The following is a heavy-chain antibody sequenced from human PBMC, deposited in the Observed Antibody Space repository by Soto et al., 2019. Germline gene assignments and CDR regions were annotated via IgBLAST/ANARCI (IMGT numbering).Heavy chain of an antibody. J-gene: IGHJ6*03. CDR3: TTMYYDFWSGRSDYYYYMDV. V-gene: IGHV3-15*01. CDR2: IKSKTDGGTT. D-gene: IGHD3-3*01. CDR1: GFTFSNAW. Sequence: GGSLRLSCAASGFTFSNAWMSWVRQAPGKGLEWVGRIKSKTDGGTTDYAAPVKGRFTISRDDSKNTLYLQMNSLKTEDTAVYYCTTMYYDFWSGRSDYYYYMDVWGKGTTVTVSS.